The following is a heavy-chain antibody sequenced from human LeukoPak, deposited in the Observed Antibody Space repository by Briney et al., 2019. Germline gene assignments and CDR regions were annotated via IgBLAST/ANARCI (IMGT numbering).Heavy chain of an antibody. V-gene: IGHV3-23*01. D-gene: IGHD2-2*01. J-gene: IGHJ4*02. CDR3: AKCSSTSCYGSNFDY. Sequence: PGGSLRLSCAASGFTFSSYAMSWVRQAPWKGLEWVSAISGSGGSTYYADSVKGRFTISRDNSKNTLYLQMNSLRAEDTAVYYCAKCSSTSCYGSNFDYWGQGTLVTVSS. CDR1: GFTFSSYA. CDR2: ISGSGGST.